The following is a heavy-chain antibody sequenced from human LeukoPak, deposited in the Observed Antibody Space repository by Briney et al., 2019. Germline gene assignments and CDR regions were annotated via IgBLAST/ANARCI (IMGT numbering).Heavy chain of an antibody. J-gene: IGHJ3*02. CDR3: ARRIWGADSQSHTFDI. CDR2: ISRTI. D-gene: IGHD3-16*01. CDR1: GFTFSDYY. V-gene: IGHV3-11*01. Sequence: GGSLRLSCAASGFTFSDYYMGWIRQAPGKGLEWISYISRTIYYADSVKGRLTISRDNAKNSLYLQMNSLRAEDTAVYYCARRIWGADSQSHTFDIWGQGTMVTVSS.